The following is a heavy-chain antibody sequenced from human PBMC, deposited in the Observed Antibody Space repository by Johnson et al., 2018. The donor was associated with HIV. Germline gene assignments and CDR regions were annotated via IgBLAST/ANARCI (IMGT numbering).Heavy chain of an antibody. CDR1: GFTFSSYG. CDR3: ASPRGPRKFYPSGWFDAFDI. Sequence: QVQLVESGGGVVQPGGSLRLSCAASGFTFSSYGMHWVRQAPGKGLEWVAFIRYDGSNKYYADSVKGRFTISRDNSKNTLYLQMNSLTVEDTSVYFCASPRGPRKFYPSGWFDAFDIWGQGTMVTVSS. V-gene: IGHV3-30*02. CDR2: IRYDGSNK. J-gene: IGHJ3*02. D-gene: IGHD6-19*01.